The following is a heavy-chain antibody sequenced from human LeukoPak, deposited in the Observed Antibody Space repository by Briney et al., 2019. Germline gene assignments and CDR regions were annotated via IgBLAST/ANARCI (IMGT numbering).Heavy chain of an antibody. CDR1: GGSISSSSYY. CDR2: IYYSGST. D-gene: IGHD6-19*01. Sequence: SETLSLTCTVSGGSISSSSYYWGWIRQPPGKGLEWIGSIYYSGSTYYNPSLKSRVTISVDTSKNQFSLKLSSVTAADTAVYYCARHCGEAVAGHYFDYWGQGTLVTVSS. J-gene: IGHJ4*02. V-gene: IGHV4-39*01. CDR3: ARHCGEAVAGHYFDY.